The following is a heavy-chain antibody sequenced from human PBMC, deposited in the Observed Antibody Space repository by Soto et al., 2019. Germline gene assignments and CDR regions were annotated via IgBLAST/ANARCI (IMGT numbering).Heavy chain of an antibody. CDR2: INAGNGNT. J-gene: IGHJ4*02. Sequence: ASVKVSCKASGYTFTSYAMHWVRQAPGQRLGWMGWINAGNGNTKYSQKFQGRVTITRDTSASTAYMELSSLRSEDTAVYYCARDDYGDYLFDYWGQGTLVTFSS. CDR1: GYTFTSYA. CDR3: ARDDYGDYLFDY. V-gene: IGHV1-3*01. D-gene: IGHD4-17*01.